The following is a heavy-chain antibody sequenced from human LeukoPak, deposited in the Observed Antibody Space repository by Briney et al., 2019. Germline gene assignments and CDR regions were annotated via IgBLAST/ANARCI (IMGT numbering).Heavy chain of an antibody. Sequence: ASVKVSCKVSGYTLTELSMQWVRQAPGKGLEWMGGFDPEDGETIYAQKFQGRVTMTEDTSTDTAYMELSSLRSEDTAVYYCATDRAQLATLRGTFDIWGQGTMVTVSS. V-gene: IGHV1-24*01. CDR2: FDPEDGET. CDR3: ATDRAQLATLRGTFDI. J-gene: IGHJ3*02. D-gene: IGHD6-6*01. CDR1: GYTLTELS.